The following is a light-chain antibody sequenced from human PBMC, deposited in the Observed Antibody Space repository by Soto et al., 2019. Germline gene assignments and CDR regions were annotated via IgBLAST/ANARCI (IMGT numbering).Light chain of an antibody. CDR2: EVT. CDR3: TSYTGSSPLVV. Sequence: QSVLTQPASVSGSPGQSITISCTGTSSDVGAYDYVSWYQQHPDKAPKLMIYEVTNRPSGVSHRFSGSKSGNTASLTISGLQAEDEADYYCTSYTGSSPLVVFGGGTKLPVL. J-gene: IGLJ3*02. V-gene: IGLV2-14*01. CDR1: SSDVGAYDY.